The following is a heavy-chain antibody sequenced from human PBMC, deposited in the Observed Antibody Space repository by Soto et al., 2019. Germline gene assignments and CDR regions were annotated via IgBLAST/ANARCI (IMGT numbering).Heavy chain of an antibody. D-gene: IGHD3-10*01. CDR1: GGTFSSYT. J-gene: IGHJ3*02. Sequence: QVQLVQSGAEVKKPGSSVKVSCKASGGTFSSYTISWVRQAPGQGLEWMGRIIPILGIANYAQKFQGRVTITADKSTTTAYMELSSLRSEDTAVYYCAMVRGDFAFDIWGQGTMVTVSS. V-gene: IGHV1-69*02. CDR3: AMVRGDFAFDI. CDR2: IIPILGIA.